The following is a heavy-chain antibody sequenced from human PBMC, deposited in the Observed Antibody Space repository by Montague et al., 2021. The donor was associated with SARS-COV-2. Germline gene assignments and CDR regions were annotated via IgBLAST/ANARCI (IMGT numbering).Heavy chain of an antibody. D-gene: IGHD3-3*01. CDR2: IHYSGIT. Sequence: SETLSLTCTVSGGSFSSSPYYWGWVRQSPGKGLEWIGNIHYSGITDYNASLKTRVTISVDTSKNQFSLKLTSVTAADTAVYYCARLAVIISGAPPTWLPRYMDVWGKGTTVTVSS. V-gene: IGHV4-39*01. CDR3: ARLAVIISGAPPTWLPRYMDV. J-gene: IGHJ6*03. CDR1: GGSFSSSPYY.